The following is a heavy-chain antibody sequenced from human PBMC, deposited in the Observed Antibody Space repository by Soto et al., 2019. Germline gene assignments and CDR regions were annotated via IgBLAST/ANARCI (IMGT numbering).Heavy chain of an antibody. CDR1: GYTFTSYA. J-gene: IGHJ6*02. Sequence: GASVKVSCKASGYTFTSYAMHWVRQAPGQRLEWMGWINAGNGNTKYSQKFQGRVTITRDTSASTAYMELSSLRSEDTAVYYCARDQVSIREGYIYYGIDVWGQGTTVTVSS. CDR2: INAGNGNT. D-gene: IGHD1-1*01. V-gene: IGHV1-3*01. CDR3: ARDQVSIREGYIYYGIDV.